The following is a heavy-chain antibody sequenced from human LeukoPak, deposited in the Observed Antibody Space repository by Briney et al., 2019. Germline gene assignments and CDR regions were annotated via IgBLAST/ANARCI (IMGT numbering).Heavy chain of an antibody. J-gene: IGHJ6*03. V-gene: IGHV3-21*01. CDR1: GFTFCSYS. CDR3: ARSCIAARPYYYYMDV. Sequence: PGGSLRLSXAASGFTFCSYSMNWVRQAPGKGLEWVSSISSSSSYIYYADSVKGRFTISRDNAKNSLYLQMNSLRAEDTAVYYCARSCIAARPYYYYMDVWGKGTTVTVSS. CDR2: ISSSSSYI. D-gene: IGHD6-6*01.